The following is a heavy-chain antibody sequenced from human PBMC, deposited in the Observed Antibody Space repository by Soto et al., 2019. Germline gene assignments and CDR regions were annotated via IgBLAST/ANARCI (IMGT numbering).Heavy chain of an antibody. J-gene: IGHJ6*02. V-gene: IGHV1-18*01. CDR1: GYTSSSYG. CDR2: ISVFNGDT. Sequence: ASVEVSCKAIGYTSSSYGINWVRQAPGQGLEWMGWISVFNGDTKYAQKFQGRVAITKDPGTSTAHMELRSLRSDDAAVYFCATKDDHKDDQPYYYGMDIWG. D-gene: IGHD3-16*01. CDR3: ATKDDHKDDQPYYYGMDI.